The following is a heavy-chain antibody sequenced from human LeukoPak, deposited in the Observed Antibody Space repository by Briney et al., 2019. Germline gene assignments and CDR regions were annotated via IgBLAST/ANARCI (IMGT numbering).Heavy chain of an antibody. CDR3: ARHQYYYGSGSYSLDYYYYYGMDV. V-gene: IGHV5-51*01. J-gene: IGHJ6*02. Sequence: GESLKISCKGSGYSFTSYWIGWVRQMPGKGLEWMGIIYPGDSDTRYSPSFQGQVTISADKSISTAYLQWSSLKASDTAMYYCARHQYYYGSGSYSLDYYYYYGMDVWGQGTTVTVSS. CDR2: IYPGDSDT. D-gene: IGHD3-10*01. CDR1: GYSFTSYW.